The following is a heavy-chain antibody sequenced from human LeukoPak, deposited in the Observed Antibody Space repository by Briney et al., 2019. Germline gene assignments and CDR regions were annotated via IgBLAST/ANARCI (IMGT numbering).Heavy chain of an antibody. CDR2: ISSSSRFI. J-gene: IGHJ4*02. CDR1: GFTFSSCS. Sequence: SGGSLRLSCAASGFTFSSCSMNWVRQAPGKGLEWVSSISSSSRFIYYADSVKGRFTISRDNAENSLYLQMNSLKTEDTAVYHCSRGVIVGAAYFDYWGQGTLVTVSS. V-gene: IGHV3-21*04. CDR3: SRGVIVGAAYFDY. D-gene: IGHD1-26*01.